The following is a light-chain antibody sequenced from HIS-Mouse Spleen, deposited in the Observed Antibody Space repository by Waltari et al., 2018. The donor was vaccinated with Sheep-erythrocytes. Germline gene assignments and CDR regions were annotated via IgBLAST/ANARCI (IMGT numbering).Light chain of an antibody. CDR3: CSYAGSYNHV. CDR2: DVS. CDR1: SRYVGGYNY. J-gene: IGLJ1*01. V-gene: IGLV2-11*01. Sequence: QSALTQPRSVSGSPGQSVTISCPGTSRYVGGYNYVSWYQQHPGKAPKPMIYDVSKRPSGVPDRFSGSKSGNTASLTISGLQAEDEADYYCCSYAGSYNHVFATGTKVTVL.